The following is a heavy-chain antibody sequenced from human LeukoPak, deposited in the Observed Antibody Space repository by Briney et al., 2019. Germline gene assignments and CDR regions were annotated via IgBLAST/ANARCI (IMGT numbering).Heavy chain of an antibody. CDR2: IYHSGST. V-gene: IGHV4-38-2*02. CDR3: ARGRDYVWGSYRYYYYYYMDV. J-gene: IGHJ6*03. D-gene: IGHD3-16*02. Sequence: SETLSLTCTVSGYSISSGYYWGWIRQPPGKGLEWIGSIYHSGSTYYNPSLKSRVTISVDTSKNQFSLKLSSVTAADTAVYYCARGRDYVWGSYRYYYYYYMDVWGKGTTVTVSS. CDR1: GYSISSGYY.